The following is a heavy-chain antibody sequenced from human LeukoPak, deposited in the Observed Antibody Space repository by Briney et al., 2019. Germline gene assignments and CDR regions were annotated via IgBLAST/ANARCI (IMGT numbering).Heavy chain of an antibody. CDR2: ISGPGDST. V-gene: IGHV3-23*01. D-gene: IGHD5-18*01. J-gene: IGHJ4*02. Sequence: GGSLRLSCSTSGGTFKKYAMGWVRQAPGKGLEWVSGISGPGDSTYYAGSVKGRFIISRDNSKTTLYLQMDVLTGEGAAFYFCAKGAKLWKTYLFDYWGQGTLVTVSS. CDR1: GGTFKKYA. CDR3: AKGAKLWKTYLFDY.